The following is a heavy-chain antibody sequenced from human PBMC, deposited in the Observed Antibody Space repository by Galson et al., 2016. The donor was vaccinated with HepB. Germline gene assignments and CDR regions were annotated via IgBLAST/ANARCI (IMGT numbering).Heavy chain of an antibody. CDR2: INTDGSGT. D-gene: IGHD1-7*01. J-gene: IGHJ4*02. CDR3: AKLWAPGLITGSTFFDS. V-gene: IGHV3-74*01. CDR1: GFTFSHYW. Sequence: SLRLSCAVSGFTFSHYWMHWVRQAPGKGLVWVSRINTDGSGTTYADSVKGRFTISRDNSKNTLYLQMTSLRAEDTAVYYCAKLWAPGLITGSTFFDSWGQGTLVTVSS.